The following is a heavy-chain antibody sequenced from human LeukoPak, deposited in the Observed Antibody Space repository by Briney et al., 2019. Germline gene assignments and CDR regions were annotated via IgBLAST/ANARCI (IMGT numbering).Heavy chain of an antibody. CDR3: TRSNYDSRTWFDP. D-gene: IGHD3-22*01. CDR1: GFTFGDYA. Sequence: PGGSLRLSCTASGFTFGDYATSWVRQAPGKGLEWVGFVRSKAYAGTTEYAPSMKGRFTISRDDSKSIAYLQMNSLKTEDTAVYYCTRSNYDSRTWFDPWGQGTLVTVSS. V-gene: IGHV3-49*04. J-gene: IGHJ5*02. CDR2: VRSKAYAGTT.